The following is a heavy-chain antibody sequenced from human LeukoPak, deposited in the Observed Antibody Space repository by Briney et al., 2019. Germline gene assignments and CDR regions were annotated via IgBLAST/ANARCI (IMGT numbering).Heavy chain of an antibody. D-gene: IGHD4-17*01. CDR3: ARDDYGDYEGRNAFDI. CDR1: GYTFTSYG. J-gene: IGHJ3*02. V-gene: IGHV1-18*01. CDR2: ISAYNGNT. Sequence: ASVKVSCKASGYTFTSYGISWVRQAPGQGLEWMGWISAYNGNTNYAQKLQGRVTMTRDTSISTAYMELSRLRSDDTAVYYCARDDYGDYEGRNAFDIWGQGTMVTVSS.